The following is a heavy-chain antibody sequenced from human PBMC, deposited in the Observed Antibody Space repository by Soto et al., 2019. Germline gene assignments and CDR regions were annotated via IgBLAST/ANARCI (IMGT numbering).Heavy chain of an antibody. V-gene: IGHV3-7*01. CDR3: ARAPYYGAIDY. J-gene: IGHJ4*02. Sequence: EVQLMESGGGLVQPGGSLRLSCAASGFSFGASWMAWVRQAPGKGLEWVADIKQDGSEKNYVDSVKGRVTISRDNAKNSLYLQMNSLRAEDTAVYYCARAPYYGAIDYWCLGTLVTVSS. CDR2: IKQDGSEK. D-gene: IGHD3-10*01. CDR1: GFSFGASW.